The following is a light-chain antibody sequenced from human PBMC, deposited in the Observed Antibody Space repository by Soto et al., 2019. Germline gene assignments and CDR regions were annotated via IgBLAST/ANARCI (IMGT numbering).Light chain of an antibody. V-gene: IGLV1-44*01. J-gene: IGLJ3*02. Sequence: QSALAQPPSASGTPGQRITISCSGRTSNIGSNIVSWYHHLPGAAPKLPIYNNNQRPSGVPDRFFASKSGTSASLAISGLQPEDESHYYCAAWDDDLNGLVFGGGTKVTV. CDR1: TSNIGSNI. CDR3: AAWDDDLNGLV. CDR2: NNN.